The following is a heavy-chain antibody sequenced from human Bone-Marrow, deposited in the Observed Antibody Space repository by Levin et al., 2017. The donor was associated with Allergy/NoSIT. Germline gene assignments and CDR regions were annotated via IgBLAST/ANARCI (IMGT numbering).Heavy chain of an antibody. J-gene: IGHJ4*02. Sequence: GASVKVSCKPSGYTFTSYGISWVRQAPGQGLEWLGWISGYNGDTSYSHKLQGGVTLTTDTSTSTAYMELRSLRSDDTAVYFCARGWELDYWGQGALVTVSS. CDR2: ISGYNGDT. CDR1: GYTFTSYG. CDR3: ARGWELDY. D-gene: IGHD1-26*01. V-gene: IGHV1-18*01.